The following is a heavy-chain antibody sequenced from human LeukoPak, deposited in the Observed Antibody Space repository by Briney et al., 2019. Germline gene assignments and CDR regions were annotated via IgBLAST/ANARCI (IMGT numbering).Heavy chain of an antibody. V-gene: IGHV3-9*01. CDR1: GFTFDDYA. Sequence: GGSLRLSCAASGFTFDDYAMHWVRQAPGKGLEWVSGISWNSGSIGYADSVKGRFTISRDNAKNSLYLQMNSLRAEDTAVYYCARKGDYLSVPAAFDYWGQGTLVTVSS. CDR2: ISWNSGSI. J-gene: IGHJ4*02. CDR3: ARKGDYLSVPAAFDY. D-gene: IGHD2-2*01.